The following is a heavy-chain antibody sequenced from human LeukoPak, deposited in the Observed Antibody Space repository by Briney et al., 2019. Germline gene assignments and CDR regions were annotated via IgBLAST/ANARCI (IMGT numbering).Heavy chain of an antibody. CDR3: ARRGNYYDSSGYYHHWYFDL. V-gene: IGHV4-59*08. Sequence: SETLSLTCTVSGGSISNYYWSWVRQPPGKGLEWIGYISYSGSTNYNPSLKSRVTISVDTSKNQFSLKLSSVTAAYTAVYYGARRGNYYDSSGYYHHWYFDLWGPGTLVTVSS. J-gene: IGHJ2*01. CDR1: GGSISNYY. CDR2: ISYSGST. D-gene: IGHD3-22*01.